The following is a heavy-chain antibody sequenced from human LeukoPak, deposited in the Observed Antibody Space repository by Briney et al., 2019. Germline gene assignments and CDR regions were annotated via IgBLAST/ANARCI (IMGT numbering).Heavy chain of an antibody. CDR2: IDPNTGNP. D-gene: IGHD3-16*01. J-gene: IGHJ5*02. Sequence: ASVKVSCKASGYTFTNYAMDWVRQAPGQGLQWMGWIDPNTGNPTYAQGFTGRFVFSLDTSVSTTYLQISSLKPEDTAVYYCARAYQHLGGLSFPGSWGQGTLVTVSS. CDR1: GYTFTNYA. V-gene: IGHV7-4-1*02. CDR3: ARAYQHLGGLSFPGS.